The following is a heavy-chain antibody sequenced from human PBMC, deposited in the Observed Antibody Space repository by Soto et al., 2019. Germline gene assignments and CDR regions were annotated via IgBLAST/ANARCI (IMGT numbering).Heavy chain of an antibody. CDR3: AAGFPPDY. Sequence: EVQLVESGGVLVQPGGSLRVSCAASGFTFSTSWTNWVRQAPGKGLEWVANINGDGREEYYVDSVRGRFTISRDNVKNSLFVQMNSLRAEDTAVYDCAAGFPPDYWGQGTLVTVSS. J-gene: IGHJ4*02. CDR1: GFTFSTSW. D-gene: IGHD3-10*01. CDR2: INGDGREE. V-gene: IGHV3-7*01.